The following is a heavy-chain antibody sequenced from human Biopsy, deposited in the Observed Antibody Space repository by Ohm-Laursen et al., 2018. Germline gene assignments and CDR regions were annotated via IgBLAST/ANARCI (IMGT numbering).Heavy chain of an antibody. CDR2: ISDRGTT. CDR3: ARLYRLDDYWNDDPPDAFDV. CDR1: GGSMSGDY. J-gene: IGHJ3*01. Sequence: SETLSLTCTVSGGSMSGDYWSWIRQSPRKGLEWIGHISDRGTTNSNPSLGGRITISVDTSKNQFSLKLNSVSAADTALFFCARLYRLDDYWNDDPPDAFDVWGPGTMVTVSS. V-gene: IGHV4-59*01. D-gene: IGHD3-3*01.